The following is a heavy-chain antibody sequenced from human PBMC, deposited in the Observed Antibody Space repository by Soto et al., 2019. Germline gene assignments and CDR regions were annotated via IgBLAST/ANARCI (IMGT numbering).Heavy chain of an antibody. CDR3: ARVLLTIFGVVIHFYFDY. Sequence: EVQLVESGGGLVQPGGSLRLSCAASGFTFSSYWMSWVRQAPGKGLEWVANIKQDGSEKYYVDSVKGRFTISRDNAKNSLYLQMNSLRAEDTAVHYCARVLLTIFGVVIHFYFDYWGQGTLVTVSS. CDR2: IKQDGSEK. CDR1: GFTFSSYW. J-gene: IGHJ4*02. V-gene: IGHV3-7*01. D-gene: IGHD3-3*01.